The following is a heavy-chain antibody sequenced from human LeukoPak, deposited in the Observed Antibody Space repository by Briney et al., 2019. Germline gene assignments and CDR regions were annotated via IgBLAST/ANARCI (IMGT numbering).Heavy chain of an antibody. Sequence: PGGSLRLSCAASGFTFSSYGMSWVRQAPGKGLEWVSAISGSGGSTYYADSVKGRFTISRDNSKNTLYLQMNSLRAEDTAVYYCAKDHELLWFGELCGFDYWGQGTLVTVSS. CDR2: ISGSGGST. J-gene: IGHJ4*02. CDR1: GFTFSSYG. D-gene: IGHD3-10*01. CDR3: AKDHELLWFGELCGFDY. V-gene: IGHV3-23*01.